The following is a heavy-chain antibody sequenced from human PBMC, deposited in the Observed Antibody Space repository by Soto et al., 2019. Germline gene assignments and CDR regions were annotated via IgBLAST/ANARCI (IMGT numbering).Heavy chain of an antibody. CDR2: IYGDTST. CDR3: ARGRDTGADLGY. J-gene: IGHJ4*02. V-gene: IGHV3-66*01. Sequence: GGSLRLSCAASGFTVTTKYMTWVRRAPGKGLEWVSSIYGDTSTYYADAVKDRFTISRDISKNVLYLQMSSLRAEDTAVYYCARGRDTGADLGYWGRGTLVTVSS. D-gene: IGHD7-27*01. CDR1: GFTVTTKY.